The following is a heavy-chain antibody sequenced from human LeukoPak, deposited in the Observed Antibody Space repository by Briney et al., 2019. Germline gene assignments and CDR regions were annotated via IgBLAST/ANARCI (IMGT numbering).Heavy chain of an antibody. Sequence: GGSLRLSCAASGFNFANHAMSWVRQTAGKGLEWVSAISGGGDIKYYADSVRGRFTFCRDNSKDRLFLQMHSLRPGDTAVYYCARGYDILTGYYNYYYGMDVWGQGTTVTVSS. CDR2: ISGGGDIK. D-gene: IGHD3-9*01. CDR1: GFNFANHA. V-gene: IGHV3-23*01. J-gene: IGHJ6*02. CDR3: ARGYDILTGYYNYYYGMDV.